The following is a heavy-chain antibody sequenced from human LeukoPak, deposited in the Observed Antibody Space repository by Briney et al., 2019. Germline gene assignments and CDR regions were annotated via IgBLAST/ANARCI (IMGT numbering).Heavy chain of an antibody. CDR2: IYSGGST. CDR1: GFTVSSNY. V-gene: IGHV3-66*01. D-gene: IGHD5-18*01. CDR3: ARDSYRGYSYGNDAFDI. Sequence: PGGSLRLSCAASGFTVSSNYMSWVRQAPGKGLEWVSVIYSGGSTYYADSVKGRFTISRDNSKNTLYLQMNSLRAEDTAVYYGARDSYRGYSYGNDAFDIWGQGTMVTVSS. J-gene: IGHJ3*02.